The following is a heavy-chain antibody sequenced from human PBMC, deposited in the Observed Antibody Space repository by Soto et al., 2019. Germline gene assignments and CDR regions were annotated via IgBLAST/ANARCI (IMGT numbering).Heavy chain of an antibody. J-gene: IGHJ5*02. Sequence: GGSLRLSCAASGFTFSSYAMNWVRQAPGRGLEWVSTISYDGGNTYYPHSVKGRSTISRDNSKNTLYLQMNSLRAEDAAVYYCAKGGIGWFDPWGQGTLVTVSS. D-gene: IGHD2-21*01. V-gene: IGHV3-23*01. CDR3: AKGGIGWFDP. CDR1: GFTFSSYA. CDR2: ISYDGGNT.